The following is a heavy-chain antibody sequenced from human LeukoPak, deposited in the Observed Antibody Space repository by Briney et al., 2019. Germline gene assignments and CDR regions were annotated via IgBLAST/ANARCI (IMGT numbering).Heavy chain of an antibody. CDR2: IYSGGST. CDR3: ARGAIYSGSYYDYGMDV. J-gene: IGHJ6*02. CDR1: GFTVSSNY. V-gene: IGHV3-66*01. Sequence: PGGSLRLSCAASGFTVSSNYMSWVRQAPGKGLEWVSVIYSGGSTYYADSVKGRFTISRDNSKNTLYLQMNSLRAEDTAVYYCARGAIYSGSYYDYGMDVWGQGTTVTVSS. D-gene: IGHD1-26*01.